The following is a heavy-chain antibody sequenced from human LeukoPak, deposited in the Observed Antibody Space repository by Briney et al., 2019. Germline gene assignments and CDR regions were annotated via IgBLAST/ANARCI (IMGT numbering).Heavy chain of an antibody. CDR2: VYSGDNT. D-gene: IGHD2-8*02. V-gene: IGHV3-53*01. Sequence: GGSLRLSCAASGFIFSQYSMNWVRQAPGKGLEWVSVVYSGDNTYYADSVKGRFTISRDNSKNTLYLQMNSLRAEDTAVYYCARDREPGTSASRFDYWGQGTLVTVSS. CDR1: GFIFSQYS. CDR3: ARDREPGTSASRFDY. J-gene: IGHJ4*02.